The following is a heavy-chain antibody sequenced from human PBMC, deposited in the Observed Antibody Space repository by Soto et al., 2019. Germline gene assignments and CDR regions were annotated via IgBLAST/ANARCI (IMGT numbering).Heavy chain of an antibody. V-gene: IGHV4-4*02. CDR3: ARVIATAVHWFDP. D-gene: IGHD6-13*01. J-gene: IGHJ5*02. CDR1: GGSISSSNL. CDR2: IYQSGST. Sequence: PSETLSLTCAVSGGSISSSNLWSWVRQPPGKGLEWIGEIYQSGSTNYNPSLKSRVTISVDKSKNQFSLKLSSVTAADTAVYYCARVIATAVHWFDPWGQGTLVTVSS.